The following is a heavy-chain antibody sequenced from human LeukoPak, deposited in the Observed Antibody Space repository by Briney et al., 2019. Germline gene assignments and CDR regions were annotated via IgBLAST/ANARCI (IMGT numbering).Heavy chain of an antibody. D-gene: IGHD2-15*01. CDR2: IYPGDSDT. CDR1: GYSFTSYW. Sequence: GESLKISCKGSGYSFTSYWIGWVRRMPGKGLEWMGIIYPGDSDTRYSPSFQGQVTISADKSISTAYLQWSSLKASDTAMYYCARHLAVYCSGGSCYGPSPFDYWGQGTLVTVSS. CDR3: ARHLAVYCSGGSCYGPSPFDY. V-gene: IGHV5-51*01. J-gene: IGHJ4*02.